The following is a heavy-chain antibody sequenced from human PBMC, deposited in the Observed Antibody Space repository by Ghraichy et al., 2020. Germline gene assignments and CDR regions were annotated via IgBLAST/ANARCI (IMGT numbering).Heavy chain of an antibody. J-gene: IGHJ6*02. CDR2: IIPIFGTA. CDR3: ARSIINDRLYYYYYYGMDV. Sequence: SVKVSCKASGGTFSSYAISWVRQAPGQGLEWMGGIIPIFGTANYAQKFQGRVTITADESTSTAYMELSSLRSGDTAVYYCARSIINDRLYYYYYYGMDVWGQGTTVTVSS. CDR1: GGTFSSYA. D-gene: IGHD1-1*01. V-gene: IGHV1-69*13.